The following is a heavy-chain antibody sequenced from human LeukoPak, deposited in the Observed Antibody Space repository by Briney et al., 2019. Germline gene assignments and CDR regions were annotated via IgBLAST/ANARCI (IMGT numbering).Heavy chain of an antibody. V-gene: IGHV1-46*01. D-gene: IGHD1-26*01. Sequence: ASVKVSCEASGYTFTSYYMHWVRQAPGQGLEWMGIINPSGGSTSYAQKFQGRVTMTRDTSTSTVYMELSSLRSEDTAVYYCAGGGGSYGDNYYYGMDVWGQGTTVTVSS. CDR3: AGGGGSYGDNYYYGMDV. CDR2: INPSGGST. J-gene: IGHJ6*02. CDR1: GYTFTSYY.